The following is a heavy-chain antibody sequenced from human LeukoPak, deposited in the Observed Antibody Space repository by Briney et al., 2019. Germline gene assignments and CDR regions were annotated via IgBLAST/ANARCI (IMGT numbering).Heavy chain of an antibody. CDR1: GFTFSSYG. CDR2: IWYDGSNK. V-gene: IGHV3-33*01. D-gene: IGHD6-6*01. Sequence: GGSLRLSCAASGFTFSSYGMHWVRQAPGKGLEWVAVIWYDGSNKYYADSVKGRFTISRDNSKNTLYLQMNSLRAEDTAVYYCARARRSSDAFDIWGQGTMVTVSS. J-gene: IGHJ3*02. CDR3: ARARRSSDAFDI.